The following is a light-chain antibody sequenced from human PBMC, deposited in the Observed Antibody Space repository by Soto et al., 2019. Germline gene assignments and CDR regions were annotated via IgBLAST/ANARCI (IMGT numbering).Light chain of an antibody. V-gene: IGKV3-20*01. CDR2: GVS. J-gene: IGKJ1*01. Sequence: ELVLTQSPVALSLSSGERATLSCRASQSVSSTLLTWYQQKPGQAPRLLIYGVSSRATGIPDRFSGSGSGTDFTLTISRVEPEHFAVYFCQHYVDSSWTFGQGSRVEIK. CDR1: QSVSSTL. CDR3: QHYVDSSWT.